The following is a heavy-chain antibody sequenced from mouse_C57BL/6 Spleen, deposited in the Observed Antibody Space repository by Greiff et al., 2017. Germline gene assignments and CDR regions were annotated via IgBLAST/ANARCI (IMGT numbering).Heavy chain of an antibody. CDR1: RFTFSDYY. D-gene: IGHD2-3*01. Sequence: EVHLVESEGGLVQPGSSMKLSCTASRFTFSDYYMAWVRQVPEKGLEWVANINYDGSSTYYLASLKSRFIISRDNAKNILYLQMSSLKSEDTATYYCARGDLSHAMDYWGQGTSVTVSS. J-gene: IGHJ4*01. CDR2: INYDGSST. CDR3: ARGDLSHAMDY. V-gene: IGHV5-16*01.